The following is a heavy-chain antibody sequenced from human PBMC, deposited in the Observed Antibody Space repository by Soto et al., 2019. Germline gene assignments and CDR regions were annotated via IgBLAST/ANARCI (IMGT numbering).Heavy chain of an antibody. CDR2: ISWNSGRT. J-gene: IGHJ4*02. Sequence: EVQLVESGGGLVQPGRSLRLSCAASGFTYDDYDMHWVRQAPGKGLEWVSAISWNSGRTAYADSVKGRFTISRDNAKNSLYLQMNSLRAEDTALYHCAKGRGGSYGGDSFDYCGQGTLVTVSS. CDR3: AKGRGGSYGGDSFDY. CDR1: GFTYDDYD. V-gene: IGHV3-9*01. D-gene: IGHD1-26*01.